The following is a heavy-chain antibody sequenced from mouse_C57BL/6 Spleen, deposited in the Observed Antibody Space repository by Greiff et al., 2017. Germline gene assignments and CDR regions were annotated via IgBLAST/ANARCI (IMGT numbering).Heavy chain of an antibody. CDR1: GYSITNGNHW. CDR3: AADSYGSSYWYFGG. V-gene: IGHV3-4*01. CDR2: ISSSGST. D-gene: IGHD1-1*01. J-gene: IGHJ1*03. Sequence: ESGPALVKPSQTVSLTCTVTGYSITNGNHWWNWIRQVAGSKLEWIGYISSSGSTDSNPSLKSRNSITRATSKNQLFLQLNSATTEDIATYYCAADSYGSSYWYFGGWGTGTTVTVSS.